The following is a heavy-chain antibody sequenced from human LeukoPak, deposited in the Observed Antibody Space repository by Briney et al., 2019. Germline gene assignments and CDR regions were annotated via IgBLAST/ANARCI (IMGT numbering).Heavy chain of an antibody. D-gene: IGHD6-19*01. Sequence: PSETLSLTCTVSGGSISSYYWSWIRQPPGKGLEWIGYTYYSWSTNYNNSLKSRVTMSVDTSKNQYSLQRSLGTAADTAVYYWARTEWLVRDYYYYYYMDVWGKGTTVTVAS. CDR2: TYYSWST. CDR3: ARTEWLVRDYYYYYYMDV. V-gene: IGHV4-59*12. J-gene: IGHJ6*03. CDR1: GGSISSYY.